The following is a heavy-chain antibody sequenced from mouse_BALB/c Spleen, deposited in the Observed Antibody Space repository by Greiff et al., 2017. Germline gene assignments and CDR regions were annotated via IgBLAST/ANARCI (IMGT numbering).Heavy chain of an antibody. Sequence: EVKLMESGGGLVQPGGSRTLSCAASGFTFSSFGMHWVRQAPEKGLEWVSYISSGSSTIYYADTVKGRFTISRDNPKNTLFLQMTSLRSEDTAMYYCARDYGSSSKMDYWGQGTSVTVSS. V-gene: IGHV5-17*02. CDR3: ARDYGSSSKMDY. CDR1: GFTFSSFG. D-gene: IGHD1-1*01. CDR2: ISSGSSTI. J-gene: IGHJ4*01.